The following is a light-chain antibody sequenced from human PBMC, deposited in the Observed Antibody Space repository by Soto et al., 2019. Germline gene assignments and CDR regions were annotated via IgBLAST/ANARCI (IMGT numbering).Light chain of an antibody. J-gene: IGKJ2*01. CDR3: AHYGSALQYT. CDR2: GAS. Sequence: EIVLTQSPGTLSLSPGERATLSCRASQTINNNYLAWYQQKFGQAPRLLIYGASSRATGIPDRFSGIGSGTDFTLTISRLETEDFAVYYYAHYGSALQYTFGQGTKLEIK. CDR1: QTINNNY. V-gene: IGKV3-20*01.